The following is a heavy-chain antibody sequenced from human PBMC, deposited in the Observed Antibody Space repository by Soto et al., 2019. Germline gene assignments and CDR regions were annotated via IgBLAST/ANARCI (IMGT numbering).Heavy chain of an antibody. CDR1: GFTFDDYA. V-gene: IGHV3-23*01. J-gene: IGHJ6*02. D-gene: IGHD3-10*01. CDR2: ISGSGGST. Sequence: PGGSLRLSCAASGFTFDDYAMHWVRQAPGKGLEWVSAISGSGGSTYYADSVKGRFTISRDIAKNTLHLQISSLTANDTAVYYCARGDAYVDGDSGLDVWGQGTTVTVSS. CDR3: ARGDAYVDGDSGLDV.